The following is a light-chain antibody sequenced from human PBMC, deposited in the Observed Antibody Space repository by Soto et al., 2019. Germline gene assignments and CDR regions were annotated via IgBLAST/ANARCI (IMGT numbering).Light chain of an antibody. CDR2: EGS. CDR3: CSYAGSSTFEV. J-gene: IGLJ1*01. Sequence: QSVLTQPASVSGSPGQSITISCTGTSSDVGSYNLVSWYQQHPGKAPKLMIYEGSKRPSGVSNRFSGSKSGNTASLTISVLQAEDEDDYYCCSYAGSSTFEVFGTGTKLTVL. CDR1: SSDVGSYNL. V-gene: IGLV2-23*03.